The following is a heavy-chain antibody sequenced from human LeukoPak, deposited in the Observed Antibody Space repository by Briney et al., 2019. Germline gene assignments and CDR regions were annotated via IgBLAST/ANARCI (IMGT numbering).Heavy chain of an antibody. J-gene: IGHJ4*02. CDR2: IYHSGTT. CDR3: AKAPQTVAGTFFDY. CDR1: GDSISTGTHY. Sequence: SETLSLTCTVSGDSISTGTHYWSWIRQPPGKGLEWIGYIYHSGTTYYNPSLKSRVSMSVDRSKNQFSLQLSSVTAADTAVYYCAKAPQTVAGTFFDYWGQGTLVTVSS. V-gene: IGHV4-30-2*01. D-gene: IGHD6-19*01.